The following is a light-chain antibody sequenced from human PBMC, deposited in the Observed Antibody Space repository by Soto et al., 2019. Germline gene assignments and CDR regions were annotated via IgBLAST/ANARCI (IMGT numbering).Light chain of an antibody. V-gene: IGKV4-1*01. CDR1: QSALFNSNNKNY. CDR2: WAS. J-gene: IGKJ1*01. Sequence: DIVLTQSPDSLAVSLGERATINCKSSQSALFNSNNKNYIAWYQQKPGQPPKLLIYWASTRESGVPDRFSGSGSGTDFTLTINSLQAEDVAVYYGQQYFTTPSWTFGQGTTVEIK. CDR3: QQYFTTPSWT.